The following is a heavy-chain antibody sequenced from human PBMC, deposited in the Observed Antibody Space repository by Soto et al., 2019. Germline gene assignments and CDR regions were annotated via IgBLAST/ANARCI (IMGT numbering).Heavy chain of an antibody. CDR3: ARAQLHYYDFWSGYCDY. D-gene: IGHD3-3*01. Sequence: SETLSLTCTVSGGSISSGDYYWSWIRQPPGKGLEWIGYIYYSGSTYYNPSLKSRVTISVDTSKNQFSLKLSSVTAADTAVYYCARAQLHYYDFWSGYCDYWGQGTLVTVPS. CDR1: GGSISSGDYY. CDR2: IYYSGST. V-gene: IGHV4-30-4*01. J-gene: IGHJ4*02.